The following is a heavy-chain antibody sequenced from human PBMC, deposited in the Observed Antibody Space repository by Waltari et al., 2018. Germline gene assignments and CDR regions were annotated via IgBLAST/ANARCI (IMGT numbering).Heavy chain of an antibody. CDR3: AKSRGFEY. CDR2: INYDGSKR. V-gene: IGHV3-7*01. D-gene: IGHD2-2*01. CDR1: GFTFSRYW. Sequence: EVQLVESGGGLVQPGGSLRLSGGASGFTFSRYWMRWVRQTPRKGLEWVDNINYDGSKRYSVDSVKGRFTISRDNAKNSVFLQMNSLRVEDTAVYYCAKSRGFEYWGQGTLITVSS. J-gene: IGHJ4*02.